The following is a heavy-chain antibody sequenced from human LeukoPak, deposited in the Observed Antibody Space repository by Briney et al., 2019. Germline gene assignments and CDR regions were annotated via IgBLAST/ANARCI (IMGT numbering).Heavy chain of an antibody. Sequence: ASVKVSCKVSGYTLTELSMHWVRQAPGKGLEWMGGFDPEDGETIYAQKFQGRVTMTEDTSTDTAYMELSSLRSEDTAVYYCATVRKEVAAAGTTSPIDYWGQGTLVTVSS. J-gene: IGHJ4*02. CDR1: GYTLTELS. V-gene: IGHV1-24*01. D-gene: IGHD6-13*01. CDR2: FDPEDGET. CDR3: ATVRKEVAAAGTTSPIDY.